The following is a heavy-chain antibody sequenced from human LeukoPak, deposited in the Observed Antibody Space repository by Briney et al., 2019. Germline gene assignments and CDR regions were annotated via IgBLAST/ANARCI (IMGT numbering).Heavy chain of an antibody. D-gene: IGHD4-17*01. V-gene: IGHV3-20*04. CDR3: ARVSQSYDYGDYEDY. J-gene: IGHJ4*02. CDR2: IHWNGGST. CDR1: GFTFDDYG. Sequence: GGSLRLSCAASGFTFDDYGMSWVRHAPGKGLEWVSGIHWNGGSTVYADSVKGRFTISSDNAKNSLYLQMNSLRAEDTALYYCARVSQSYDYGDYEDYWGQGTLVTVSS.